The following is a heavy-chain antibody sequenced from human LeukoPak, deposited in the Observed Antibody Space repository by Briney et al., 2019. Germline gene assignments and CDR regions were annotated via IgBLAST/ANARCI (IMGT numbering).Heavy chain of an antibody. CDR1: GGTFSSYA. V-gene: IGHV1-69*06. CDR2: IIPIFGTA. J-gene: IGHJ4*02. Sequence: GASVKVSCKASGGTFSSYAISWVRQAPGQGLEWMGGIIPIFGTANYAQKFQGRVTITADKSTSTAYIELSSLRSEDTAVYYCASERGGSYNDIFKYWGQGTLVTVSS. CDR3: ASERGGSYNDIFKY. D-gene: IGHD1-26*01.